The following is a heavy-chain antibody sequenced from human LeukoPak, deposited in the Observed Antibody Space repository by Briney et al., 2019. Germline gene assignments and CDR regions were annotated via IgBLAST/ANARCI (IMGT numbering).Heavy chain of an antibody. V-gene: IGHV3-23*01. D-gene: IGHD3-22*01. CDR2: ISSSGGNT. CDR1: GFTFTTYG. CDR3: AKGSASSGYPRDY. J-gene: IGHJ4*02. Sequence: GGSLRLSCAASGFTFTTYGMSWVRQAPGKGLEWVSGISSSGGNTYYADSVKGRFTISRDNSKCTLYLQMNSLRVEDTAVYYCAKGSASSGYPRDYWGQGTLVTVSS.